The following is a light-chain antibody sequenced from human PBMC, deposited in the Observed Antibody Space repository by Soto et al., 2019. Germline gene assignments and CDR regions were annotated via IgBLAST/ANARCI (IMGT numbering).Light chain of an antibody. J-gene: IGKJ1*01. V-gene: IGKV3-20*01. CDR1: QSVSSNY. CDR2: GAS. Sequence: ESVLTQSPGTLSLSPGERATLSCRASQSVSSNYVAWYQQKPGQAPRLLIYGASTRATGIPDRFSGSGSGTDVTLTISRLEPEDSAVYSCQQYGSSPTWTFGKGNKVEIK. CDR3: QQYGSSPTWT.